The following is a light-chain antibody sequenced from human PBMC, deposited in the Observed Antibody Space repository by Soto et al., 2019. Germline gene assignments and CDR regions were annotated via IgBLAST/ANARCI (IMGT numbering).Light chain of an antibody. CDR1: QSLLYNNTYNY. CDR3: MQALQSLT. Sequence: EIVMTQSPLTLPVTPGEPASISCRSSQSLLYNNTYNYLDWYVQTPGXSPXLLIYFGSNRAPGVPDRFSVSGSGTDFTLKINRVEAEDAGTYDCMQALQSLTFGQGTRLEI. J-gene: IGKJ5*01. CDR2: FGS. V-gene: IGKV2-28*01.